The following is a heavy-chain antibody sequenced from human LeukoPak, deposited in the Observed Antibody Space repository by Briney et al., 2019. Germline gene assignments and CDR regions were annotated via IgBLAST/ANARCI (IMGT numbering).Heavy chain of an antibody. CDR2: ISYDGSNK. CDR3: AREHRVAAAAFDY. Sequence: GGSLRLSCAASGFTFSSYGMHWVRQAPGKGLEWVAVISYDGSNKYHADSVKGRLTISRDNSKNTLYLQMNSLRAEDTAVYYCAREHRVAAAAFDYWGQGTLVTVSS. CDR1: GFTFSSYG. J-gene: IGHJ4*02. V-gene: IGHV3-30*03. D-gene: IGHD6-13*01.